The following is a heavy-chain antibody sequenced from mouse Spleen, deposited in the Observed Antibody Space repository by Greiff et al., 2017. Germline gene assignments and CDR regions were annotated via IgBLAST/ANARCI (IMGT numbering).Heavy chain of an antibody. Sequence: DVQLQESGPSLVKPSQTLSLTCSVTGDSITSGYWNWIRKFPGNKLEYMGYISYSGSTYYNPSLKSRISITRDTSKNQYYLQLNSVTTEDTATYYCARYPYGNYGEYYFDYWGQGTTLTVSS. V-gene: IGHV3-8*02. CDR3: ARYPYGNYGEYYFDY. CDR1: GDSITSGY. CDR2: ISYSGST. J-gene: IGHJ2*01. D-gene: IGHD2-1*01.